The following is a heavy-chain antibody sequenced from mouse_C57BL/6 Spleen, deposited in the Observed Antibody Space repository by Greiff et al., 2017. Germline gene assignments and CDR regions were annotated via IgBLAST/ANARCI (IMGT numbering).Heavy chain of an antibody. D-gene: IGHD2-4*01. Sequence: EVQLQESGPGLVKPSQSLSLTCSVTGYSITSGYYWNWLRQFPGNKLEWMGYISYDGSNNYNPSLKNRISITRDTSKNQFFLKLNSVTTEDTATYYCARGYDYPFAYWGQGTLVTVSA. V-gene: IGHV3-6*01. CDR1: GYSITSGYY. CDR3: ARGYDYPFAY. J-gene: IGHJ3*01. CDR2: ISYDGSN.